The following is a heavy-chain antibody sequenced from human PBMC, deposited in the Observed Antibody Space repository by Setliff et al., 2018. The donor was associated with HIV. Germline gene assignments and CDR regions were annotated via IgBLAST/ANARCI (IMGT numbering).Heavy chain of an antibody. D-gene: IGHD4-4*01. J-gene: IGHJ6*03. CDR3: AKESGLYSNYNYYYYMDV. V-gene: IGHV3-53*05. Sequence: GGFLRLSCAASGLIVSSNYMNWVRQTPEKGLEWVASIYSGSNTYYADSVKGRFTISRDNSKNTLYLQMNSLRAEDTAVYYCAKESGLYSNYNYYYYMDVWGKGTTVTVSS. CDR1: GLIVSSNY. CDR2: IYSGSNT.